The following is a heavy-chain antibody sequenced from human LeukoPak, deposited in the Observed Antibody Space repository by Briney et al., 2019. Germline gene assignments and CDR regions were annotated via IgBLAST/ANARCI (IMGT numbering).Heavy chain of an antibody. CDR1: GFTFSSYA. CDR3: AKAPDYYDIIDY. J-gene: IGHJ4*02. CDR2: ISGSGGNT. V-gene: IGHV3-23*01. D-gene: IGHD3-22*01. Sequence: GGSLRLSCAASGFTFSSYAMSWVRQAPGKGLEWVSAISGSGGNTYYADSVKGRFTISRDNSKNTLYLQMNSLRAEDTAVYYCAKAPDYYDIIDYWGQGTLVTVSS.